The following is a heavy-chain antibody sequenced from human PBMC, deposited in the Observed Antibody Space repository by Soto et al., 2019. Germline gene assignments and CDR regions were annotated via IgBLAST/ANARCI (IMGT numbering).Heavy chain of an antibody. D-gene: IGHD3-10*01. J-gene: IGHJ6*02. CDR2: IYYSGST. V-gene: IGHV4-39*01. Sequence: SETLSLTCTVSGGSISSSSYYWGWIRQPPGKGLEWIGSIYYSGSTYYNPSLKSRVTISVDTSKNQFSLKLSSVTAAVTAVYYCATSGDRYYYYGMDVWGQGTTVTVSS. CDR3: ATSGDRYYYYGMDV. CDR1: GGSISSSSYY.